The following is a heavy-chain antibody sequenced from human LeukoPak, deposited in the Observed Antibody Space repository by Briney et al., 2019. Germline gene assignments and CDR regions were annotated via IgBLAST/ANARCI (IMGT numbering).Heavy chain of an antibody. D-gene: IGHD4-23*01. Sequence: ASVKFTCKTSGFTFTGYYMHWLRQAPGQGLEWMGWINPNRGGTNYAQKFQGRVTMTRDTSISTAYLGLSRLRSDESAVYNCVRRELYYYGGYDAFDVWGQGTMVTVSS. CDR2: INPNRGGT. J-gene: IGHJ3*01. CDR1: GFTFTGYY. CDR3: VRRELYYYGGYDAFDV. V-gene: IGHV1-2*02.